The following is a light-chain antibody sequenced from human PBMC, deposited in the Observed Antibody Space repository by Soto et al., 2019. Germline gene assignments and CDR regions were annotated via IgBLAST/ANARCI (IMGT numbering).Light chain of an antibody. Sequence: QSALTQPASVSGSPGQSITISCTGTRSDVGGYNYVSWYQQHPGKAPKLMIFEVNNRPSGVSNRFSGSKSGNTASLTISGLQAADEAAYYCSSFTSTNTCVFGGGTKLTVL. V-gene: IGLV2-14*01. CDR3: SSFTSTNTCV. J-gene: IGLJ3*02. CDR2: EVN. CDR1: RSDVGGYNY.